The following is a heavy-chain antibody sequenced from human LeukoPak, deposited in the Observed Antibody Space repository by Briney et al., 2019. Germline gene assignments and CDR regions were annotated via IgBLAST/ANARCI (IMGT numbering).Heavy chain of an antibody. CDR2: INSSGSSI. Sequence: GGSLRLSCAASGFTFSSYEMNWVRQAPGKGLEWVSYINSSGSSIHYADSVKGRFTISRDNAKNSLYLQMNSLRAEDTAVYYCAREGGRYCSSTSCYALDYWGQGTLVTVSS. D-gene: IGHD2-2*01. J-gene: IGHJ4*02. CDR3: AREGGRYCSSTSCYALDY. V-gene: IGHV3-48*03. CDR1: GFTFSSYE.